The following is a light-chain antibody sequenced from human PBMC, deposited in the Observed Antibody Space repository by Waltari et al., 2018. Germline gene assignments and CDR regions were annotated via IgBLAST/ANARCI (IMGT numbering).Light chain of an antibody. CDR3: QQSHSPPFT. V-gene: IGKV1-39*01. CDR1: QSVTTS. J-gene: IGKJ3*01. Sequence: DIQMTQSPASLAASLGHRVTITCRPSQSVTTSLNSYQQKSGAPPKLLISAASSFQSGVPSRFSGSGSGTDFTLTITHLQPEDVATYFCQQSHSPPFTFGPGTKV. CDR2: AAS.